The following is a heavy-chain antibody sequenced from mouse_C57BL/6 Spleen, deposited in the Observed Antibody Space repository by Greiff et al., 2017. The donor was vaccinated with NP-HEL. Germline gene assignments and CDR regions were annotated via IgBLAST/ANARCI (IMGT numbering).Heavy chain of an antibody. Sequence: VHVKQSGPELVKPGASVKISCKASGYSFTDYNMNWVKQSNGKSLEWIGVINPNYGTTSYNQKFKGKATLTVDQSSSTAYMQLNSLTSEDSAVYYCARTYGSSLYAMDYWGQGTSVTVSS. CDR2: INPNYGTT. J-gene: IGHJ4*01. CDR3: ARTYGSSLYAMDY. CDR1: GYSFTDYN. D-gene: IGHD1-1*01. V-gene: IGHV1-39*01.